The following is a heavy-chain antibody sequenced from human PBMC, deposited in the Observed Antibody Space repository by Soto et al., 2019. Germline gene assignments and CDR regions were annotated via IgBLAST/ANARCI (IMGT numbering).Heavy chain of an antibody. CDR2: THHSGST. D-gene: IGHD5-12*01. Sequence: PSETLSLTCAVYGGSLSGNYWGWIRQPPGKGLEWIGETHHSGSTAYNPSLKSRVTISVDTSRNQFSLKLSSVTAADTAVYFCAISVREIVARIYYYYYMDVWGKGTTVTVSS. V-gene: IGHV4-34*01. CDR3: AISVREIVARIYYYYYMDV. J-gene: IGHJ6*03. CDR1: GGSLSGNY.